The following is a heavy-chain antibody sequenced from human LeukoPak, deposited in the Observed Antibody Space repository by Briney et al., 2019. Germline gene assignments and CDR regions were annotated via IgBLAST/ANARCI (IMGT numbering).Heavy chain of an antibody. CDR1: RYTFTSYD. V-gene: IGHV1-8*01. CDR3: ARGNDYGDYEGSVDY. CDR2: MNPNSGNT. Sequence: ASVKVSCEASRYTFTSYDINWVRQATEQGLEWMGWMNPNSGNTGYAQKFQGRVTMTRNTSISTAYMELSSLRSEDTAVYYCARGNDYGDYEGSVDYWGQGTLVTVSS. J-gene: IGHJ4*02. D-gene: IGHD4-17*01.